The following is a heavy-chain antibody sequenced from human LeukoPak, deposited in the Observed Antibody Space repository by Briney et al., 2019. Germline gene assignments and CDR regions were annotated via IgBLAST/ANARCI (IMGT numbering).Heavy chain of an antibody. V-gene: IGHV4-59*01. J-gene: IGHJ4*02. D-gene: IGHD2-8*01. CDR1: GGSFSGYY. CDR3: ARAYGGASIDY. CDR2: IYYSGST. Sequence: SETLYLTCAVYGGSFSGYYWTWIRQPPGKGLEWIGYIYYSGSTNYNPSLKSRVTVSLDTSKSQFSLNLFSVTAADTAVYYCARAYGGASIDYWGRGTLVTVSS.